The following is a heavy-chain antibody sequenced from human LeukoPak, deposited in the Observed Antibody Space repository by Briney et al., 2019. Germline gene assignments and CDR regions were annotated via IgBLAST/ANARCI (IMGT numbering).Heavy chain of an antibody. Sequence: GGSLRLSCAASGFTFSSYSMNWVRQAPGKGLEWVSYISSSSSTIYYADSVKGRFTISRDNAKNSLYLQMNSLRAEDTAVYYCARGYYGSGSYYNYWGQGALVTVSS. V-gene: IGHV3-48*01. CDR2: ISSSSSTI. J-gene: IGHJ4*02. CDR3: ARGYYGSGSYYNY. D-gene: IGHD3-10*01. CDR1: GFTFSSYS.